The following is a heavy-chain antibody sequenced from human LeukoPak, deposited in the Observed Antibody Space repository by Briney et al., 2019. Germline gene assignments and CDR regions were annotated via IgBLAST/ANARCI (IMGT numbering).Heavy chain of an antibody. J-gene: IGHJ4*02. CDR3: ARGGSSSWYH. CDR2: IYRNGNT. Sequence: SETLSLTCAVSGGSISSNNWWSWVRQPPGKGLEWIGEIYRNGNTNYNPSLKSRVTISMDKSKNQFTLTLNSVTAADTAVYYCARGGSSSWYHWGQGTLVTVSS. D-gene: IGHD6-13*01. CDR1: GGSISSNNW. V-gene: IGHV4-4*02.